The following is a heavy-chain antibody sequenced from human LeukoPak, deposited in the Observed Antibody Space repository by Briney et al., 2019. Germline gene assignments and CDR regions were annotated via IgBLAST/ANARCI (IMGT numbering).Heavy chain of an antibody. V-gene: IGHV1-18*01. Sequence: APVKVSCKASGYTFTSYGISWVRQAPGQGLEWMGWISAYNGNTNYAQKLQGRVTMTTDTSTSTAYMELRSLRSDDTAVYYCARGPCSSTSCHVSYYYYMDVWGKGTTVTVSS. CDR3: ARGPCSSTSCHVSYYYYMDV. CDR2: ISAYNGNT. J-gene: IGHJ6*03. CDR1: GYTFTSYG. D-gene: IGHD2-2*01.